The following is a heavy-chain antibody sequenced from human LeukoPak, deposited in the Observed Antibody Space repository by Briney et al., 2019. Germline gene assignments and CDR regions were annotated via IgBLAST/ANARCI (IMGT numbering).Heavy chain of an antibody. V-gene: IGHV1-46*01. D-gene: IGHD6-13*01. J-gene: IGHJ4*02. CDR3: ARDRTLRDSSSGPGPF. Sequence: GSVKASCKASGYTFTSYYMHWVRQAPGQGLEWMGIINPSGGSTSYAQKFQGRVTMTRDMSTSTVYMELSSLRSEDTAVYYCARDRTLRDSSSGPGPFWSQGTLVTVPS. CDR1: GYTFTSYY. CDR2: INPSGGST.